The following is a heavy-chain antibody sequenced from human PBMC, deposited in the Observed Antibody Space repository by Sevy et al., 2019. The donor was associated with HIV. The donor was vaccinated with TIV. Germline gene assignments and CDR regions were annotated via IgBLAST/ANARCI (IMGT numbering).Heavy chain of an antibody. V-gene: IGHV1-18*01. D-gene: IGHD5-18*01. CDR2: ISAYNGNT. CDR1: GYTFTSYG. Sequence: ASVKVSCKASGYTFTSYGISWVRQAPGQGLEWMGWISAYNGNTNYAQKLQGRVTMTTDTSSSPAYMELRSLRSEDTAVYYCAREYSYGYYFDYWGQGTLVTVSS. J-gene: IGHJ4*02. CDR3: AREYSYGYYFDY.